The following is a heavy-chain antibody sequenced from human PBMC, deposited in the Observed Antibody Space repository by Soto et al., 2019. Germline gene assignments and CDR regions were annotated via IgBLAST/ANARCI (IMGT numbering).Heavy chain of an antibody. CDR2: INHSGNT. CDR1: GGCFNAYY. V-gene: IGHV4-34*01. J-gene: IGHJ5*02. Sequence: SKTQSLTCGVHGGCFNAYYWSWIRQPPGKGLEWIGEINHSGNTNYNSALKSRVTISVDTSKNQFSLNLTSVTAADTAVYYCARVVVGPTNYFDPWGQGTLVTVSS. CDR3: ARVVVGPTNYFDP. D-gene: IGHD2-21*01.